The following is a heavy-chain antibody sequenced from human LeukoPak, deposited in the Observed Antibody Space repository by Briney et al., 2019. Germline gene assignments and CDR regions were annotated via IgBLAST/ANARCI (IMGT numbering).Heavy chain of an antibody. V-gene: IGHV3-43*02. J-gene: IGHJ4*02. CDR2: ISGDGGTT. Sequence: PGGSLRLSCAASGFTFSSYWMHWVRQVPGKGLEWVSLISGDGGTTSYADSVKGRFTISRDNSENSLNLQMKSLRTEDTALYYCAKARRSGTHYSDFDFWGQGTLVTVSS. CDR1: GFTFSSYW. D-gene: IGHD1-26*01. CDR3: AKARRSGTHYSDFDF.